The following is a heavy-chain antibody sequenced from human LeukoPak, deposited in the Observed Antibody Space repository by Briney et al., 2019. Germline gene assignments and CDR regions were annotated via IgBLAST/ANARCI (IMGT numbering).Heavy chain of an antibody. CDR3: AKDRDYYDSSGSDY. CDR1: GFTFSSYG. Sequence: GGSLRLSCAASGFTFSSYGMHWVRQAPGKGLEWVAFIRYDGSNKYYADSVKGRFAISRDNSKNTLYLQMNSLRAEDTAVYYCAKDRDYYDSSGSDYWGQGTLVTVSS. CDR2: IRYDGSNK. V-gene: IGHV3-30*02. J-gene: IGHJ4*02. D-gene: IGHD3-22*01.